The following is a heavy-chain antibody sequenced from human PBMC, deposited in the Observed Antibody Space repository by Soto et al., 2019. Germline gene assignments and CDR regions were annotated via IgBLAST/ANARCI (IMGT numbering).Heavy chain of an antibody. CDR2: ISAYNGNT. Sequence: ASVKVSCKASGYTFTSYGISWVRQAPGQGLEWMGWISAYNGNTNYAQKLQGRVTMTTGTSTSTAYMELRGLRSDDTAVYYCARDRVDYGDPFDYWGQGTLVTVSS. CDR1: GYTFTSYG. D-gene: IGHD4-17*01. V-gene: IGHV1-18*01. J-gene: IGHJ4*02. CDR3: ARDRVDYGDPFDY.